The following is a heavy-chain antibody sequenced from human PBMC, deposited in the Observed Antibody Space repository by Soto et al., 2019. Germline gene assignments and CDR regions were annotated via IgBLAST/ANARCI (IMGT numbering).Heavy chain of an antibody. CDR3: ARGRPHYYDSSGYYGAFDI. J-gene: IGHJ3*02. V-gene: IGHV1-18*01. CDR2: ISAYNGNT. D-gene: IGHD3-22*01. CDR1: GYTFTRYG. Sequence: ASVKVSCKASGYTFTRYGISWVRQAPGQGLEWMGWISAYNGNTNYAQKLQGRVTMTTDTSTSTAYMELRSLRSDDTAVYYCARGRPHYYDSSGYYGAFDIWGQGTMVTVSS.